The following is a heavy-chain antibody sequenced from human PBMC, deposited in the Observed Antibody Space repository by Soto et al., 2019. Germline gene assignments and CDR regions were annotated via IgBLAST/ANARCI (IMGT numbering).Heavy chain of an antibody. Sequence: GGSLRLSCAASGFTFSSYSMNWVRQAPGKGLEWVSSISSSSYIYYADSVKGRFTISRDNAKNSLYLQMNSLRAEDTAVYYCARESTSGDLFDYWGQGTLVTVSS. V-gene: IGHV3-21*01. J-gene: IGHJ4*02. CDR3: ARESTSGDLFDY. CDR2: ISSSSYI. D-gene: IGHD4-17*01. CDR1: GFTFSSYS.